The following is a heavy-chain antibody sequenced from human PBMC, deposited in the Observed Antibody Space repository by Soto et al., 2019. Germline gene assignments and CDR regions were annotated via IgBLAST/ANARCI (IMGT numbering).Heavy chain of an antibody. J-gene: IGHJ6*02. CDR2: VSANNGHT. Sequence: ASVKVSCKASGFTFINYGLNWVRQAPGQGLEWMGCVSANNGHTNYAQNLQGRVSMTTDTSTSTAYMELRGLTFDDTAVYYCARDIESVTAKHFFYYYAMDVWGQGTTVTVSS. CDR3: ARDIESVTAKHFFYYYAMDV. V-gene: IGHV1-18*01. CDR1: GFTFINYG. D-gene: IGHD2-8*01.